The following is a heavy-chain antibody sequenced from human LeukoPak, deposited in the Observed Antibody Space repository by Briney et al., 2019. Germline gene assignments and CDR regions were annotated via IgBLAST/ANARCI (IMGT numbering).Heavy chain of an antibody. D-gene: IGHD3-10*01. CDR2: FYHGGST. CDR1: GYSISTGYY. J-gene: IGHJ3*02. Sequence: SETLSLTCTVSGYSISTGYYWDWIRQPPGKGLEWIGTFYHGGSTNYNPSLKSRVTISVDTSKNQFSLKLSSVTAADTAVYYCARILSDALDIWGQGTMVTVSS. V-gene: IGHV4-38-2*02. CDR3: ARILSDALDI.